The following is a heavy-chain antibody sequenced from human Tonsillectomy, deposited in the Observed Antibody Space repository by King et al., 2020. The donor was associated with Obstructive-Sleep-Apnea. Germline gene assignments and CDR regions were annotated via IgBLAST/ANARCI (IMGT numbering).Heavy chain of an antibody. J-gene: IGHJ3*02. CDR3: AREGYDFWSGYSIDAFDI. Sequence: QLQESGPGLVKPSETLSLTCTVSGGSISSSSYYWGWIRQPPGKGLEWIGSIYYSGSTYYNPSLKSRVTISVDTSKNQFSLKLSPVTAADTAGYYCAREGYDFWSGYSIDAFDIWGQGTMVTVSS. D-gene: IGHD3-3*01. V-gene: IGHV4-39*07. CDR2: IYYSGST. CDR1: GGSISSSSYY.